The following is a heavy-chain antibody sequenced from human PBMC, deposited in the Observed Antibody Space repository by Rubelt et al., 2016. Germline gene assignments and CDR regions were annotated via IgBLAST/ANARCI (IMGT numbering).Heavy chain of an antibody. J-gene: IGHJ5*02. V-gene: IGHV1-69*01. Sequence: QVQLVQSGAEVKKPGSSVKVSCKASGGTFSSYAISWVRQAPGQGLEWMGGIIPIFGTANYAQKFQGRVTITADESTSTAYRELSSLRSEDTAVYYCARIVVVPADWGYNWFDPWGQGTLVTVSS. CDR3: ARIVVVPADWGYNWFDP. CDR1: GGTFSSYA. D-gene: IGHD2-2*01. CDR2: IIPIFGTA.